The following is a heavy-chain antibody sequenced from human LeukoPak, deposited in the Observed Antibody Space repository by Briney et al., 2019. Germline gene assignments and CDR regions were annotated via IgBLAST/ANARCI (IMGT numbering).Heavy chain of an antibody. Sequence: SVKVSCKASGGTFSSYAISWVRQAPGQGLEWMGGIIPIFGTANYAQKFQGRVTITTDESTSTAYMELSSLRSEDTAVYYCAREGGRGSYPRYWGQGTLVTVSS. CDR1: GGTFSSYA. D-gene: IGHD1-26*01. V-gene: IGHV1-69*05. J-gene: IGHJ4*02. CDR3: AREGGRGSYPRY. CDR2: IIPIFGTA.